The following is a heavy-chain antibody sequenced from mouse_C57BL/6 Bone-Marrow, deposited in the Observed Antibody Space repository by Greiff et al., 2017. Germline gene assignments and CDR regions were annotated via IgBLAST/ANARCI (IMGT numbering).Heavy chain of an antibody. D-gene: IGHD2-1*01. J-gene: IGHJ2*01. CDR3: ARWIYYGSWVFDY. CDR2: IYPRSGNT. CDR1: GYTFTSSG. Sequence: VQGVESGAELARPGASVKLSCKASGYTFTSSGISWVKQRTGQGLEWIGEIYPRSGNTYYNEKFKGKATLTADKSSSTAYMELRSLTSEDSAVYVCARWIYYGSWVFDYWGQGTTLTVAS. V-gene: IGHV1-81*01.